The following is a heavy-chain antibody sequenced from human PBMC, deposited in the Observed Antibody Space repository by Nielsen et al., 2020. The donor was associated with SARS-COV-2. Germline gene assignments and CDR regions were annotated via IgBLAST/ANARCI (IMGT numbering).Heavy chain of an antibody. D-gene: IGHD4-17*01. CDR3: AREARRGDYGGSNFDY. CDR2: INPNSGGT. Sequence: ASVKVSCKASGYTFTGYYMHWVRQAPGQGLEWMGRINPNSGGTNYAQKFQGRVTMTRDTSISTAYMELSRLRSDDTAVYYCAREARRGDYGGSNFDYWGQGTLVTVSS. CDR1: GYTFTGYY. V-gene: IGHV1-2*06. J-gene: IGHJ4*02.